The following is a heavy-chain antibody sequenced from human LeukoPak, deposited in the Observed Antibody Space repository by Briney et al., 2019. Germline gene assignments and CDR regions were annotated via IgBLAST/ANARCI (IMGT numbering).Heavy chain of an antibody. CDR2: ISYDGSNK. CDR1: GFTFSRYG. J-gene: IGHJ4*02. V-gene: IGHV3-30*19. Sequence: GGSLRLSCAASGFTFSRYGMHWVRQAPGKGLEWVAVISYDGSNKYYADSVKGRFTISRDNSKNTLYLQMNSLRAEDTAVYYCARDLVGGATFDYWGQGTLVTVSS. D-gene: IGHD1-26*01. CDR3: ARDLVGGATFDY.